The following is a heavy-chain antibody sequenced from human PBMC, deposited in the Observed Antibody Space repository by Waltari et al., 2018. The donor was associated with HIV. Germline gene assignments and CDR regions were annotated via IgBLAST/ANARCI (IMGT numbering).Heavy chain of an antibody. D-gene: IGHD6-19*01. CDR2: ISGSGGST. J-gene: IGHJ1*01. V-gene: IGHV3-23*01. Sequence: EVQLLESGGGLVQPGGSLRLSCAASGFTFSSYAMSWVRQAPGKGLEWVSAISGSGGSTYHADSVKGRFTISRDNSKNTLYLQMNSLRAEDTAVYYCAKDPYSSGWYDLGEYFQHWGQGTLVTVSS. CDR3: AKDPYSSGWYDLGEYFQH. CDR1: GFTFSSYA.